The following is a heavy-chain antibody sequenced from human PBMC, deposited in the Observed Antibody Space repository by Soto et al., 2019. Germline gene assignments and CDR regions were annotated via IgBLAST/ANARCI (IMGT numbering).Heavy chain of an antibody. Sequence: QITLKESGPTLVKPTQTLTLTCTFSGFSLSTSGVGVGWIRQPPGKALEWLALIYWDDDKRYSPSLKSRLTITKDTSKNQVVLTMTNMDPVDTATYYCAHTLGYCSGGSCYTLRTYYFDYWGQGTLVTVSS. CDR1: GFSLSTSGVG. V-gene: IGHV2-5*02. J-gene: IGHJ4*02. D-gene: IGHD2-15*01. CDR2: IYWDDDK. CDR3: AHTLGYCSGGSCYTLRTYYFDY.